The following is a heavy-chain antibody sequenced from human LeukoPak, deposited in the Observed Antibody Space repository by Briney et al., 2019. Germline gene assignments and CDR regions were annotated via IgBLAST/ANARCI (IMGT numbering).Heavy chain of an antibody. V-gene: IGHV4-59*01. J-gene: IGHJ4*02. CDR2: IYYSGST. Sequence: SETLSLTCTVSGGSISSYYWSWIRQPPGKGLEWIGYIYYSGSTNYNPSLKSRVGISLDTSKNQFSLILTSVTAADTAVYYCARSELLWFGGVSSGFDYWGQGTLVSVSS. CDR3: ARSELLWFGGVSSGFDY. D-gene: IGHD3-10*01. CDR1: GGSISSYY.